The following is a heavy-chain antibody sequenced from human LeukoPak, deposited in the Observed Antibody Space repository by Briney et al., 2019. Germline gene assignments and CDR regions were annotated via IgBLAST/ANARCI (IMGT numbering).Heavy chain of an antibody. D-gene: IGHD3-22*01. CDR3: ARSDRKYYFESSGYFSSDY. CDR2: ISGSTSYI. Sequence: GSLRLFCVASAFNFRTYSLHWVRQAPGEGLEWVSSISGSTSYIYYADSVRGRFTISRDNAKNSLYLQMNSLRAEDTAVYYCARSDRKYYFESSGYFSSDYWGQGTLVTVSS. J-gene: IGHJ4*02. V-gene: IGHV3-21*01. CDR1: AFNFRTYS.